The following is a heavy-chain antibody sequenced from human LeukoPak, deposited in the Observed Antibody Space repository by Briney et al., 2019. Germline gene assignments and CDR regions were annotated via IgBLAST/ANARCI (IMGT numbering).Heavy chain of an antibody. CDR3: ARSLMVRGAINWLDP. J-gene: IGHJ5*02. CDR2: IFAGVGT. Sequence: GGSLRLSCAASGFTVSNNYMTWVRQAPGKGLEWVSIIFAGVGTYYADSVRGRFTISRDNSKNTMYLQMNSLRVEDTAVYYCARSLMVRGAINWLDPWGQGTLVIVSS. CDR1: GFTVSNNY. V-gene: IGHV3-53*01. D-gene: IGHD3-10*01.